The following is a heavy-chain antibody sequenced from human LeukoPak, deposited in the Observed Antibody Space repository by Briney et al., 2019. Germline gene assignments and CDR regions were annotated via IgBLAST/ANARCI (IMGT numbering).Heavy chain of an antibody. Sequence: PGGSLRLSCAASGFTFSSYSMNWVRQAPGKGLEWVSSISSSSSYIYYADSVKGRFTISRDNAKNSLYLQMNSLRAEDTAVYYCVDGCGSTSCYAYWGQGTLVTVSS. CDR3: VDGCGSTSCYAY. V-gene: IGHV3-21*01. J-gene: IGHJ4*02. D-gene: IGHD2-2*01. CDR2: ISSSSSYI. CDR1: GFTFSSYS.